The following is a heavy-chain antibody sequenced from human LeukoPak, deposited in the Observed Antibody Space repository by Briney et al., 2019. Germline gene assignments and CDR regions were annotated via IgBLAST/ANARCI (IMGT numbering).Heavy chain of an antibody. D-gene: IGHD2-2*01. CDR2: IIPIFGTA. CDR1: GGTFSSYA. Sequence: SVKVSCKASGGTFSSYAISWVRQAPGQGLEWMGGIIPIFGTANYAQKFQGRVTITADESTSTAYMELSSLRPEDTAVYYCARDLGYCSSTSCYGDSDWFDPWGQGTLVTVSS. J-gene: IGHJ5*02. V-gene: IGHV1-69*13. CDR3: ARDLGYCSSTSCYGDSDWFDP.